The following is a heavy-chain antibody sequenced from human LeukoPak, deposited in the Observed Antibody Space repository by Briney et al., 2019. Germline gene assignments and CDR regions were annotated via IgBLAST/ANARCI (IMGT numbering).Heavy chain of an antibody. J-gene: IGHJ6*02. CDR1: GFTVSSNY. V-gene: IGHV3-53*01. D-gene: IGHD3-22*01. CDR3: AREEAYYYDSSGYEGYGMDV. Sequence: GGSLRLSCAASGFTVSSNYMSWVRQAPGKGLEWVSVIYSGGSTYYADSVKGRFTISRDNSKNTLHLQMNSLRAEDTAVYYCAREEAYYYDSSGYEGYGMDVWGQGTTVTVSS. CDR2: IYSGGST.